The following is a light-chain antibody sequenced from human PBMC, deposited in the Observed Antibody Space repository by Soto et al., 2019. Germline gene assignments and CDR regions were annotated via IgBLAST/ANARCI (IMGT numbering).Light chain of an antibody. CDR1: QGINTG. CDR2: ETS. V-gene: IGKV1-13*02. CDR3: QQFSAHPLT. J-gene: IGKJ4*01. Sequence: QGINTGVAWYQQKPGKSPKLLIYETSNLASGVSLRFSGTGYGTQFSLTIGGLQPEDFATYHCQQFSAHPLTFGGGTKVDIK.